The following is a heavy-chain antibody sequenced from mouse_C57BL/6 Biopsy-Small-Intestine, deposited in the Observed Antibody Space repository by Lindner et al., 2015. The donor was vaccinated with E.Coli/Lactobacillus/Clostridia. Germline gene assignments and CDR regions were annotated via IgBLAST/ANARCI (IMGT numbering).Heavy chain of an antibody. J-gene: IGHJ1*03. CDR3: ARDGHYSFWYFDV. D-gene: IGHD2-12*01. V-gene: IGHV3-1*01. CDR1: GYSITSGYD. CDR2: INYSGST. Sequence: VQLQESGPGMVKPSQSLSLTCTVTGYSITSGYDWHWIRHLPGNKLEWMGYINYSGSTKYNPSLKSRISITHDTSKNHFFLKLNSLTTEDTATYYCARDGHYSFWYFDVWGTGTTVTVSS.